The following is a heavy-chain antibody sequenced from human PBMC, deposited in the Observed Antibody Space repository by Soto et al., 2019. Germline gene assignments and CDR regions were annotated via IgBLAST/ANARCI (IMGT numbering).Heavy chain of an antibody. Sequence: GASVKVSCKASGYSFTGHYIHWVRQAPEQGPEWMGGIIPIFGTANYAQKFQGGVTITADESTSTAYMELSSLRSEDTAVYYCARQAHCSSTSCPLVNWFDPWGQGTLVTVSS. V-gene: IGHV1-69*13. J-gene: IGHJ5*02. CDR1: GYSFTGHY. D-gene: IGHD2-2*01. CDR2: IIPIFGTA. CDR3: ARQAHCSSTSCPLVNWFDP.